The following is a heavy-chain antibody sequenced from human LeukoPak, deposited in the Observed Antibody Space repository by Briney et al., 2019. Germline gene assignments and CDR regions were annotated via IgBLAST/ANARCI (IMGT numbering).Heavy chain of an antibody. CDR3: ERERGFGEPLTFDI. Sequence: SETLSLTWAVYGGSLGGYYWSCIRQPPGKGLEWIGEINHSRSTNYNPSLKSRVTISVDTSKNQFSLKLSSVSAADTAVYYCERERGFGEPLTFDIWGQGTMVTVSS. CDR1: GGSLGGYY. V-gene: IGHV4-34*01. CDR2: INHSRST. J-gene: IGHJ3*02. D-gene: IGHD3-10*01.